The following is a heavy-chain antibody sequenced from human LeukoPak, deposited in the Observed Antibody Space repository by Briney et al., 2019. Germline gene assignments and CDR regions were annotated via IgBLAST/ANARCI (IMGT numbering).Heavy chain of an antibody. Sequence: GGSLRLSCAASGFTFSSYGMHWVRQAPGKGLEWVASIRYGSNKYYADSVKGRFTISRDNSKNTLYLQMNSLRAEDTAVYYCASGSPLVRYFDWYYFDYWGQGTLVTVSS. D-gene: IGHD3-9*01. CDR3: ASGSPLVRYFDWYYFDY. CDR2: IRYGSNK. J-gene: IGHJ4*02. CDR1: GFTFSSYG. V-gene: IGHV3-30*02.